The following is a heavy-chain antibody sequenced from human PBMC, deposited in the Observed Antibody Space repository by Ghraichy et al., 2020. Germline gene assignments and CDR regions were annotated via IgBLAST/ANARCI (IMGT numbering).Heavy chain of an antibody. CDR2: ISGSGRST. Sequence: GESLNISCAASGFTFSSYAVSWVRQAPGKGLEWVSGISGSGRSTYYADSVKGRFTISRDNSKNTLYLQMNSLRAEDTAVYYCAKGGGHDPKEYYYMDVWGKGTTVTVSS. J-gene: IGHJ6*03. D-gene: IGHD3-10*01. CDR3: AKGGGHDPKEYYYMDV. CDR1: GFTFSSYA. V-gene: IGHV3-23*01.